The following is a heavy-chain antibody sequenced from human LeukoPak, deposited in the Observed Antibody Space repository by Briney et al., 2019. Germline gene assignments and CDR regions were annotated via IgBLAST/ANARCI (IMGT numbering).Heavy chain of an antibody. CDR1: GGSFSGYY. Sequence: SETLSLTCAVYGGSFSGYYWSWIRQPPGKGLEWIGEINHSGSTNYNPSLKSRVTISVGTSKNQFSLKLSSVTAADTAVYYCARGSRVVVPAAPVWKYWGQGTLVTVSS. J-gene: IGHJ4*02. CDR2: INHSGST. CDR3: ARGSRVVVPAAPVWKY. D-gene: IGHD2-2*01. V-gene: IGHV4-34*01.